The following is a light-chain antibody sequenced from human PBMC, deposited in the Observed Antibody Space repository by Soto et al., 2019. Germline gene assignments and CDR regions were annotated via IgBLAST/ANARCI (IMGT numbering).Light chain of an antibody. CDR2: GAS. V-gene: IGKV3-15*01. CDR3: QQYDDWPWT. CDR1: QSVSSN. J-gene: IGKJ1*01. Sequence: EIVMTQSPSTLSFYPVEIATLSCRASQSVSSNLAWYQQKPGQAPRLLIYGASIRAAGIPARFTGSESGTEFTLSISSLQSQDFAVYYCQQYDDWPWTFGHGTKVDIK.